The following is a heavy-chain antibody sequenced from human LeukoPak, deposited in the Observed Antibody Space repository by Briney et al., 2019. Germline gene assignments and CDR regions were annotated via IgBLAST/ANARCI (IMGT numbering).Heavy chain of an antibody. Sequence: PGRSLRLSSAASGFTISSYGMHWVRPAPSNGLEWEAVIWYDGSNKYYADSVKGRFTISRDNSKNPLYLQMNSLRAEDTAVYYCARDPPYYYDSSGYYQGYFDYWGQGTLVTVSS. J-gene: IGHJ4*02. D-gene: IGHD3-22*01. V-gene: IGHV3-33*01. CDR1: GFTISSYG. CDR3: ARDPPYYYDSSGYYQGYFDY. CDR2: IWYDGSNK.